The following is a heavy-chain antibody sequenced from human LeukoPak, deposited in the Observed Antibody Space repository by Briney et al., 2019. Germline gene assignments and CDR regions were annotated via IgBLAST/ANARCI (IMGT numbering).Heavy chain of an antibody. V-gene: IGHV4-59*01. CDR2: IYYSGST. CDR3: AGVSITFGGVIVAYYFDY. CDR1: GGSISSYY. D-gene: IGHD3-16*02. J-gene: IGHJ4*02. Sequence: SETLSLTCTVSGGSISSYYWSWIRQPPGKGLEWIGYIYYSGSTNYNPSLKSRVTISVDTSKNQFSLKLSSVTAADTAVYYCAGVSITFGGVIVAYYFDYWGQGTLVTVSS.